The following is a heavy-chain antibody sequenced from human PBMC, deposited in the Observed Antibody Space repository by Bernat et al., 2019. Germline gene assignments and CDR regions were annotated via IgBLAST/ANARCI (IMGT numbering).Heavy chain of an antibody. CDR3: AGSSPYYDFWSGYGQLDY. CDR2: IKSKTDGGTT. Sequence: EVQLVESGGGLVKPGGSLRLSCAASGFTFSNAWMSWVRQAPGKGLEWVGRIKSKTDGGTTDYAAPVKGRFTISRDNSKNTLYLQMNSLRAEDTAVYYCAGSSPYYDFWSGYGQLDYWGQGTLVTVSS. V-gene: IGHV3-15*01. CDR1: GFTFSNAW. D-gene: IGHD3-3*01. J-gene: IGHJ4*02.